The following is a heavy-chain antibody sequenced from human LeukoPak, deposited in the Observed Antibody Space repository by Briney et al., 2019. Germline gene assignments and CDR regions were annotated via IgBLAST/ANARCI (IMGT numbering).Heavy chain of an antibody. J-gene: IGHJ3*02. V-gene: IGHV1-69*13. CDR2: IIPIFGTA. Sequence: EASVKVSCKASGYRFTGYYLHWVRQAPGQGLEWMGGIIPIFGTANYAQKFQGRVTITADESTSTAYMELSSLRSEDTAVYYCARDGRSNHDAFDIWGQGTMVTVSS. D-gene: IGHD2-8*01. CDR3: ARDGRSNHDAFDI. CDR1: GYRFTGYY.